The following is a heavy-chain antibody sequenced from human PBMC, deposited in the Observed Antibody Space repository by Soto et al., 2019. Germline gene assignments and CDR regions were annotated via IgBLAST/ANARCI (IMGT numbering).Heavy chain of an antibody. CDR1: GYTFTSYG. Sequence: ASVKVSCKASGYTFTSYGISWVRQAPGQGLEWMGWISAYNGNTNYAQKLQGRVTMTTDTSTSTAYMEPRSLRSDDTAVYYCARDTISGWYEGLTQSHIWGQGTMVTVSS. D-gene: IGHD6-19*01. CDR3: ARDTISGWYEGLTQSHI. CDR2: ISAYNGNT. J-gene: IGHJ3*02. V-gene: IGHV1-18*01.